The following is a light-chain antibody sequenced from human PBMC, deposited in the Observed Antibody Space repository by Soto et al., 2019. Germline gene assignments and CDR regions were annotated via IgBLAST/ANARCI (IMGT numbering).Light chain of an antibody. J-gene: IGKJ5*01. V-gene: IGKV3-11*01. CDR2: DAY. CDR1: QSVHTF. CDR3: QQRHMWHIT. Sequence: EIVLTQSPDTLSLSPGEGASLSCRASQSVHTFLAWYQQTPGQGTRLRIYDAYNRATGIPPRFSGSGSGTDFTLTISSLETEDSAVYYCQQRHMWHITFGQGTRLEI.